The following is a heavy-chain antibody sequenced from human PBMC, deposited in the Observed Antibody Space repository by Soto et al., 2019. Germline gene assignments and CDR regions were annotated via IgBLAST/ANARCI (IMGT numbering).Heavy chain of an antibody. CDR3: VVAAQPYYFDY. J-gene: IGHJ4*02. CDR1: GYTFTSYG. V-gene: IGHV1-18*01. Sequence: GASVKVSCKASGYTFTSYGITWVRQAPGQGLEWMGWISAYNGNTNYAQKLQGRVTMTTDTSTSTAYMELRSLRSDDTAVYYCVVAAQPYYFDYWGQGTLVTVSS. D-gene: IGHD2-15*01. CDR2: ISAYNGNT.